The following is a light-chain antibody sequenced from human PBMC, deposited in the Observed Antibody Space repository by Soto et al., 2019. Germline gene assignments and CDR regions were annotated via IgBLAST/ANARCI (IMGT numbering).Light chain of an antibody. CDR1: SSNIGNNF. V-gene: IGLV1-51*01. J-gene: IGLJ3*02. CDR3: ETWDSSLSAVV. CDR2: DNN. Sequence: QSVLTQPPSVSAAPGYKVTISCSGSSSNIGNNFVSWYQQLPGTAPKLLIYDNNKRPSGIPDRFSGSKSGTSATLGIAGLQTGDEADYYCETWDSSLSAVVFGGGTKLTVL.